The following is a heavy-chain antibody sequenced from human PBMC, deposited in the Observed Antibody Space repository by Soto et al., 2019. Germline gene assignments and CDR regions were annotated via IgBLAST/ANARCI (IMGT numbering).Heavy chain of an antibody. D-gene: IGHD4-17*01. CDR2: IYWDDDK. CDR3: AHAGDYDLLAFDH. J-gene: IGHJ4*02. CDR1: GFSLSTSGVG. Sequence: GSGPTRVNPTQTLTLTCTFSGFSLSTSGVGVGWIRQPPGKALEWLALIYWDDDKRYSPSLKDRLAISKDTSSNQVVLTITNIDPGDSATYFCAHAGDYDLLAFDHWGPGTLVTVSS. V-gene: IGHV2-5*02.